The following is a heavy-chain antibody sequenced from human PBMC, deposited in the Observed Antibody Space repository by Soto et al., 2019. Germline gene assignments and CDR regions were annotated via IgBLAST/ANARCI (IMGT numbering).Heavy chain of an antibody. J-gene: IGHJ4*02. CDR2: MSGRGGNT. D-gene: IGHD2-15*01. Sequence: PGGSLRLCCPASGFTFSNYAMSGVRQAPGKGLEWVSTMSGRGGNTYYADSVKGRFTISRDNSRNTLYLQMDSLRVEDSAVYSCAKAGCSGGTCYLYYFDYWGQGALVTVSS. CDR3: AKAGCSGGTCYLYYFDY. V-gene: IGHV3-23*01. CDR1: GFTFSNYA.